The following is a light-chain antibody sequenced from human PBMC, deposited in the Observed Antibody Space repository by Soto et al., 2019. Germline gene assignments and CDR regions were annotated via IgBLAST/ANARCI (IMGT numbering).Light chain of an antibody. CDR2: LNSDGSH. J-gene: IGLJ2*01. Sequence: QAVLTQSPSASASLGASVNLTCTLSSGRSSYAIAWHQQQPEKGPRYLTKLNSDGSHSKGDGIPDRFSGSSSGAERYLTISSLQSEDEADYYCQTWGAGIRVFGGGTKLTVL. CDR1: SGRSSYA. V-gene: IGLV4-69*01. CDR3: QTWGAGIRV.